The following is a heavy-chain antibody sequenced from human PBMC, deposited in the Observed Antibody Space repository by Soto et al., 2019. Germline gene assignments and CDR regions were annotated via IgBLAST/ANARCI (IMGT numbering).Heavy chain of an antibody. CDR2: ISGSGGTT. Sequence: GGSLRLSCAASGFTFSSYAMSWVRQAPGKGLEWVSAISGSGGTTYYADSLKGRFAISRDNSKNTLYLQMNSLRAEDTAVYYCAGYPGYSSSWYYFDYWGPGTLVTVSS. CDR3: AGYPGYSSSWYYFDY. V-gene: IGHV3-23*01. D-gene: IGHD6-13*01. CDR1: GFTFSSYA. J-gene: IGHJ4*02.